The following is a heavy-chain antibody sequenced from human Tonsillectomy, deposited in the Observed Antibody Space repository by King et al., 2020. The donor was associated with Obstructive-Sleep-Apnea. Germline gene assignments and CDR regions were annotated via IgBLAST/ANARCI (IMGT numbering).Heavy chain of an antibody. CDR2: INPNSGDT. V-gene: IGHV1-2*04. J-gene: IGHJ6*02. CDR1: GYAFTGHY. D-gene: IGHD1-26*01. Sequence: QLVQSGAEVKKPGASVKFSCKASGYAFTGHYIHCARQAPGQGLEWMGWINPNSGDTNYAQRVQGWVTMTRDTSISTAYMELGRLGSDDTAVYYCARDRNIKVGAILGDLGYYYGMDVWGQGTTVTVSS. CDR3: ARDRNIKVGAILGDLGYYYGMDV.